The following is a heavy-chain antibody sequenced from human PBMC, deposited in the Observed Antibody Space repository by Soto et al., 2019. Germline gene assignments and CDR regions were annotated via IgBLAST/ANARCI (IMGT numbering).Heavy chain of an antibody. Sequence: ASVKVSCKASGYTFTAYYIHWVRQAPGQGLEWMGWINPNTGGTNYAQKSQGRVTMTRDTSISTAYIELSSLGYDDTAIYYCTRSGEAGATSFWGQGTLVTFSS. CDR3: TRSGEAGATSF. J-gene: IGHJ4*02. CDR2: INPNTGGT. D-gene: IGHD1-26*01. V-gene: IGHV1-2*02. CDR1: GYTFTAYY.